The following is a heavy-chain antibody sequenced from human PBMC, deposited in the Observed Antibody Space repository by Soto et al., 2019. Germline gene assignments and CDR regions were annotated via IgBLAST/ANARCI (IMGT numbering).Heavy chain of an antibody. CDR1: GYSFTSYW. Sequence: GESLKISCRGSGYSFTSYWIGWVRQMPGKGLEWMGIIYPGDSDTRYSPSFQGQVTISADKSVSTAYLQWSSLKASDTAMYYCARIHQYYYDSSGYRPGYWYFDLWGRGTLVTVSS. J-gene: IGHJ2*01. CDR3: ARIHQYYYDSSGYRPGYWYFDL. CDR2: IYPGDSDT. V-gene: IGHV5-51*01. D-gene: IGHD3-22*01.